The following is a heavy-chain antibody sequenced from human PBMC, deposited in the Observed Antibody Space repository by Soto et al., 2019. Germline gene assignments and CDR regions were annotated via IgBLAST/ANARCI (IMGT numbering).Heavy chain of an antibody. CDR2: ISWNSGTI. CDR3: VKGLCSSLRSYTYSYMDV. CDR1: GFSFEEYA. Sequence: DVQLVESGGDLVQPGRSLRLSCPASGFSFEEYAMHWVRQVPGKGLEWVSGISWNSGTIGYVDVVKGRFTMPRDNAKNSLYLDMKSLSVEETALYYCVKGLCSSLRSYTYSYMDVWGKGTTVTVSS. V-gene: IGHV3-9*01. J-gene: IGHJ6*03. D-gene: IGHD2-2*01.